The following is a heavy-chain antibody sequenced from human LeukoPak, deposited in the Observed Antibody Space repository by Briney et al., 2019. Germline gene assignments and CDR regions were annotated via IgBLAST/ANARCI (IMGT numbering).Heavy chain of an antibody. CDR1: GFTVSSNY. Sequence: PGGSLRLSCAASGFTVSSNYMSWVRQAPGKGLEWVSVIYSGGSTYYADSVKGRFTISRDNSKNTLYLQMNSLRAEDTAVYYCAKDIRGSTGLGSMDVWGKGTTVTVSS. CDR2: IYSGGST. D-gene: IGHD3-16*01. V-gene: IGHV3-53*01. CDR3: AKDIRGSTGLGSMDV. J-gene: IGHJ6*03.